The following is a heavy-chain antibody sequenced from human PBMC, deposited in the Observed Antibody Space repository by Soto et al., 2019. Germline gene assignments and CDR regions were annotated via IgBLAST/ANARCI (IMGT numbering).Heavy chain of an antibody. V-gene: IGHV3-33*01. CDR1: GFTFSDYG. Sequence: GGSLRLSCAASGFTFSDYGIHWVRQAPGKGLEWVAVIWYDGSNKYYADSVKGRFTISRDNSKNTLYLQMNSLRAEDTAVYYCAREMLCDSDNCYIDYWAQGTLVTSPQ. CDR3: AREMLCDSDNCYIDY. D-gene: IGHD2-2*02. CDR2: IWYDGSNK. J-gene: IGHJ4*02.